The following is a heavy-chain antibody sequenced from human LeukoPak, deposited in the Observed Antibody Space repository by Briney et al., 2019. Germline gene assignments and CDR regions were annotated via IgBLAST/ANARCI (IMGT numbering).Heavy chain of an antibody. V-gene: IGHV3-30*02. J-gene: IGHJ6*03. CDR2: IRYDGSNK. D-gene: IGHD2-15*01. Sequence: GGSLRLSCAASGFTFSSYGMHWVRQAPGKGLEWVAFIRYDGSNKYYADSVKGRFTISRDNSKNTLYLQMNSLRAEDTAVYYCVGLGYCSGGSCFAASYYYYYMDVWGKGTTVTISS. CDR3: VGLGYCSGGSCFAASYYYYYMDV. CDR1: GFTFSSYG.